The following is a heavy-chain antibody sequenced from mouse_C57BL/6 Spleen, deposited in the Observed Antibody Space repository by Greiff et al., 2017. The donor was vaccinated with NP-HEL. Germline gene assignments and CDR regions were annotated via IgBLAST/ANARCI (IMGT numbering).Heavy chain of an antibody. Sequence: VQLQQSGAELMKPGASVKLSCKATGYTFTGYWIEWVKQRPGHGLEWIGEILPGSDITNHNEKFKGKATFTADTSSNTASMQLSSLTTEDSAIDYWARGYLGAMDYWGQGTSATVSS. CDR3: ARGYLGAMDY. CDR1: GYTFTGYW. D-gene: IGHD2-14*01. V-gene: IGHV1-9*01. CDR2: ILPGSDIT. J-gene: IGHJ4*01.